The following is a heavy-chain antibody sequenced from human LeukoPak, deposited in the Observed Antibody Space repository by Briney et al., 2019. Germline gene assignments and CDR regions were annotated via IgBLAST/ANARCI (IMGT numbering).Heavy chain of an antibody. CDR3: ARRYGSGSYYKYFDY. CDR2: INHSGST. J-gene: IGHJ4*02. Sequence: SETLSLTCPVYGGSFSGYYWSWIRQPPGKGLEWIGEINHSGSTNYNPSLKSRVTISVDTSKNQFSLKLSSVTAADTAVYYCARRYGSGSYYKYFDYWGQGTLVTVSS. V-gene: IGHV4-34*01. CDR1: GGSFSGYY. D-gene: IGHD3-10*01.